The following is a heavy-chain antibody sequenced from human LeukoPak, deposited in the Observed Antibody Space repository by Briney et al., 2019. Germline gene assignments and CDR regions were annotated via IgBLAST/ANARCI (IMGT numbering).Heavy chain of an antibody. D-gene: IGHD2-21*02. CDR2: INPDGSIT. Sequence: PGGPLRLSCAASGFTFSSSWMHWVRQPPGKGLVWVSRINPDGSITNYADSVKGRFTISRDNAKNTLYLQMNSLRAEDTAVYYCLAGASGACYWGQGTLVTVSS. V-gene: IGHV3-74*01. CDR3: LAGASGACY. CDR1: GFTFSSSW. J-gene: IGHJ4*02.